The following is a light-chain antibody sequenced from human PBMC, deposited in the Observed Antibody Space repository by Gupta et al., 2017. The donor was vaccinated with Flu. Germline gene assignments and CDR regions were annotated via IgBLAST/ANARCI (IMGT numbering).Light chain of an antibody. J-gene: IGLJ2*01. CDR2: DVT. CDR3: CSFAGSDTLV. V-gene: IGLV2-11*01. Sequence: QSALTQPRSVSRSPGQSVTISCTGTSSDIGDYNYVSWFQQHPGKAPKLMIYDVTKRSSGVPARFSGSKSGNTASLTISGLQAEDEADYHCCSFAGSDTLVFGGGTKLTVL. CDR1: SSDIGDYNY.